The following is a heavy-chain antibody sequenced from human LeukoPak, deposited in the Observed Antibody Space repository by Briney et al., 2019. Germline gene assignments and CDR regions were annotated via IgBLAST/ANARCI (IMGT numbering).Heavy chain of an antibody. D-gene: IGHD3-22*01. V-gene: IGHV4-59*08. CDR3: ARSRPAGSYGDFDS. CDR2: ISYSGGT. CDR1: GGSISGDY. Sequence: SETLSLTCTVSGGSISGDYWSWIRQPPGKGLEWIGLISYSGGTNYNPSLKSRVTISLDTSKIQFSLKLSSVTAADTAVYYCARSRPAGSYGDFDSWGQGTLVTVSS. J-gene: IGHJ4*02.